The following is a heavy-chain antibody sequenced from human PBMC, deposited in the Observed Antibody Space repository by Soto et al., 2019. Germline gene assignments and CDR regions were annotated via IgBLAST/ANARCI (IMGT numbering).Heavy chain of an antibody. CDR1: GYTFTDYY. CDR2: IDPNSGGT. CDR3: AMRDDITSFGVALDY. Sequence: VSSVKVSCKASGYTFTDYYMHWVRQAPGQGLEWMGWIDPNSGGTNYAQKFQGRVTMTRDTSIRTAYLELSRLTSDDTAVYYCAMRDDITSFGVALDYWGQGTLVTVSS. V-gene: IGHV1-2*02. J-gene: IGHJ4*02. D-gene: IGHD3-3*01.